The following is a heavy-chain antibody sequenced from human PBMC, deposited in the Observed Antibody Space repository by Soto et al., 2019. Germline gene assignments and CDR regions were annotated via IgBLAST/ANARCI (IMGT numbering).Heavy chain of an antibody. CDR2: IYHSGNP. D-gene: IGHD6-6*01. CDR1: GGSISSGGYY. CDR3: ARVGISSSDAFDI. J-gene: IGHJ3*02. V-gene: IGHV4-31*03. Sequence: PSETLYLTCSVSGGSISSGGYYWSWIRQLPGKDLEWIGYIYHSGNPYYNSSLKSRLTISVDTSKNQFSLKLTSVTAAHTSVYYFARVGISSSDAFDILGQGTMVTVS.